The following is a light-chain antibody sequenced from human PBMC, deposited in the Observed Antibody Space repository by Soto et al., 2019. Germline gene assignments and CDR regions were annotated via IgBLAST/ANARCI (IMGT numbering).Light chain of an antibody. J-gene: IGLJ1*01. Sequence: SYVLTQPPSVSVAPGKTARITCGGNNIGSKSVHWYQQKPGQAPVLVIYYDSDRPSGIPERFSGSSSGNTATLTISRVEAGDEADYYCQVWDTSRDHPGVVGTGTKLTVL. CDR3: QVWDTSRDHPGV. CDR2: YDS. V-gene: IGLV3-21*04. CDR1: NIGSKS.